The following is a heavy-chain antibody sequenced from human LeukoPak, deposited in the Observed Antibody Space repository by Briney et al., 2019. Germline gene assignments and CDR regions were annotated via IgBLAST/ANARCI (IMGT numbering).Heavy chain of an antibody. J-gene: IGHJ6*03. Sequence: AGGSLRLSCAASGFTFDDYGMSWVRQAPGKGLEWVSGINWNGGSTGYADSVKGRFTISRDNAKNSLYLQMNSLRAEDTALYYCARVGFGELFGYYYYYMDVWGKGTTVTVSS. CDR3: ARVGFGELFGYYYYYMDV. CDR1: GFTFDDYG. CDR2: INWNGGST. V-gene: IGHV3-20*04. D-gene: IGHD3-10*01.